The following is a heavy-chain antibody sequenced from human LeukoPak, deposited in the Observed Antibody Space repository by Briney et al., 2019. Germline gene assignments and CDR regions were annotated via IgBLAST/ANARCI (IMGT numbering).Heavy chain of an antibody. CDR2: INQNGGEN. Sequence: GGSLRLSCAATGLTFSMYAMSWVRQAPGKGLEWVANINQNGGENYYVDSVKGRFAISRDNTKNSVYLQMNSLRAEDTAAYYCATGRSCTTCYLPDYWGQGTLVTVSS. V-gene: IGHV3-7*01. J-gene: IGHJ4*02. CDR3: ATGRSCTTCYLPDY. D-gene: IGHD2-2*01. CDR1: GLTFSMYA.